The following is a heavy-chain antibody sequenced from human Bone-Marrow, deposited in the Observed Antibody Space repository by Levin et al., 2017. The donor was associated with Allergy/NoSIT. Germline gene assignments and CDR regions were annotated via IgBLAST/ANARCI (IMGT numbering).Heavy chain of an antibody. CDR1: GFTFSDYA. CDR2: ISYDGSNK. CDR3: AKVQDYYDRSGYSAFDY. V-gene: IGHV3-30*18. D-gene: IGHD3-22*01. Sequence: PGGSLRLSCAASGFTFSDYAMHWVRQAPGKGLEWVALISYDGSNKYQANSVRGRFTISRDNSKRTLYLQMNSLRADDTAVYYCAKVQDYYDRSGYSAFDYWGQGTLVTVSS. J-gene: IGHJ4*02.